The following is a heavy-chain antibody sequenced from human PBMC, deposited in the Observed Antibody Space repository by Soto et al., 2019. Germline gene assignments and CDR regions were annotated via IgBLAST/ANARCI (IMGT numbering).Heavy chain of an antibody. V-gene: IGHV1-69*12. J-gene: IGHJ4*02. CDR2: IIPIFGTA. CDR1: GGTFSSYA. Sequence: QVQLVQSGAEVKKPGSSVKVSCKASGGTFSSYAISWVRQAPGQGLEWMGGIIPIFGTANYAQKFQDRVTITADEATSAADMEVSSLRSGDTAGYCCARGGGGGGYGHWGQGTLVTVSS. CDR3: ARGGGGGGYGH. D-gene: IGHD4-17*01.